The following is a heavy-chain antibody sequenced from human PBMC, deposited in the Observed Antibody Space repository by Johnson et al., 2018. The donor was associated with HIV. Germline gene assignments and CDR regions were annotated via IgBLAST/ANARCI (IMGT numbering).Heavy chain of an antibody. D-gene: IGHD6-19*01. CDR3: ASTSSGWFYAFDI. J-gene: IGHJ3*02. CDR1: GFTFSDYY. Sequence: VQLVESGGGLVQPGRSLRLSCAASGFTFSDYYMSWIRQAPGKGLEWVSYISSSGSTIYYADSVKGRFTISRDNAKNSLYLQMNSLRAEDTAVYYCASTSSGWFYAFDIWGQGTMVTVSS. CDR2: ISSSGSTI. V-gene: IGHV3-11*04.